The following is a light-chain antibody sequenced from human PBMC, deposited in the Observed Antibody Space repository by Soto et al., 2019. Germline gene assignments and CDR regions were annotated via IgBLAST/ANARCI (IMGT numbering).Light chain of an antibody. J-gene: IGKJ2*01. CDR3: QQYNNWPPMYT. CDR2: GAS. V-gene: IGKV3-15*01. Sequence: EIVMRQSPATLSVSPGERATLFCRASQSVSSSVAWYQQKRGQAPRLLIYGASTRATGIPARFSGSGSGTEFTLTISTLQSEDFAVYYCQQYNNWPPMYTFGQGTKLEIK. CDR1: QSVSSS.